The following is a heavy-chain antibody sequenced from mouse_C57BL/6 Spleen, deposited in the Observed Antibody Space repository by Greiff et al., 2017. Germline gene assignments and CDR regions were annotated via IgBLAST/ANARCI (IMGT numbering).Heavy chain of an antibody. V-gene: IGHV1-82*01. J-gene: IGHJ2*01. CDR3: ARELGRGGYYFDY. Sequence: QVQLQQPGPELVKPGASVKISCKASGYAFSSSWMNWVKQRPGKGLEWIGRIYPGDGDTNYNGKFKGKATLTADKSSSTAYMQLSSLTSEDSAVYFCARELGRGGYYFDYWGQGTTLTVSS. CDR1: GYAFSSSW. CDR2: IYPGDGDT. D-gene: IGHD4-1*01.